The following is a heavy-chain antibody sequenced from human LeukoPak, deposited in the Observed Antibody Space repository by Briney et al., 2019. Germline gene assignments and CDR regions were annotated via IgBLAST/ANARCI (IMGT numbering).Heavy chain of an antibody. D-gene: IGHD3-22*01. CDR1: GYTFTSYG. CDR3: ARAGGGMIVNWYYFDY. V-gene: IGHV1-18*01. Sequence: VASVKVSCKASGYTFTSYGISWVRQAPGQGLEWMGWISAYNGNTNYAQKLQGRVTMTTDTSTSTAYMELRSLRSDDTAVYYCARAGGGMIVNWYYFDYWGQGTLITVSS. J-gene: IGHJ4*02. CDR2: ISAYNGNT.